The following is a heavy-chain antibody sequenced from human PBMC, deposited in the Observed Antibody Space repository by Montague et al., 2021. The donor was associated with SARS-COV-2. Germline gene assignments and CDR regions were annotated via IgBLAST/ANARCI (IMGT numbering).Heavy chain of an antibody. V-gene: IGHV4-61*09. CDR2: IYNSGPT. CDR1: GASIDTGNHY. CDR3: GRDSGSYGLDV. J-gene: IGHJ6*04. D-gene: IGHD3-10*01. Sequence: TLSLTCRVSGASIDTGNHYWTWIRQSAGQGLEWIGNIYNSGPTNYNPSLKSRVTISLDRAKNHFSLLLSSVTAADTATYYCGRDSGSYGLDVWGKGTTITVFS.